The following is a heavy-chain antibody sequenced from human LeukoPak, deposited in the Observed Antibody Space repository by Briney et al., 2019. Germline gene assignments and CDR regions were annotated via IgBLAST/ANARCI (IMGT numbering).Heavy chain of an antibody. V-gene: IGHV4-61*01. J-gene: IGHJ4*02. CDR2: IYYSGST. CDR1: GVSVSSGSYY. Sequence: PSETLSLTCSVSGVSVSSGSYYWTWIRQPPGKGLEWIGYIYYSGSTNYNPSLKSRVTISVDTYKNQFSLKLSSVTAADTAVYYCARQLRWGDFDYWGQGTLATVSS. D-gene: IGHD4-23*01. CDR3: ARQLRWGDFDY.